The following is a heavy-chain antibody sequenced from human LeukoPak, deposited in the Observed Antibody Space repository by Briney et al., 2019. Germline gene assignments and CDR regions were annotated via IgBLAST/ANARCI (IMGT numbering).Heavy chain of an antibody. CDR3: AKRRAVAGQYYFDY. D-gene: IGHD6-19*01. V-gene: IGHV5-51*01. CDR2: IYPDDSDT. CDR1: GYSFTSYC. J-gene: IGHJ4*02. Sequence: GESLKISCKGSGYSFTSYCIGWVRQMPGKGLEWMGIIYPDDSDTRYSPSFQGLVTISVDKSITTAYLQWSSLKASDTAMYYCAKRRAVAGQYYFDYWGQGTLVTVSS.